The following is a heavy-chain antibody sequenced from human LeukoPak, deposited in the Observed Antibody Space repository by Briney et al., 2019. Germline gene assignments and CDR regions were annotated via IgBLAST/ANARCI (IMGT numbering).Heavy chain of an antibody. CDR3: AKDPSYDVTS. J-gene: IGHJ5*02. V-gene: IGHV3-7*01. D-gene: IGHD3-16*01. Sequence: GGSLRLSCVASGFTFSRHWISWVRQAPGKGLEWVANINEDGSEKNYVDSVKGRFTISRDNAKNSLYLQMNSLRAEDTAMYYCAKDPSYDVTSWGQGALVTVSS. CDR2: INEDGSEK. CDR1: GFTFSRHW.